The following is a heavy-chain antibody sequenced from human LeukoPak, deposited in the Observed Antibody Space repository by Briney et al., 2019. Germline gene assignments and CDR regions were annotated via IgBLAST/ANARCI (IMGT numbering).Heavy chain of an antibody. J-gene: IGHJ5*02. CDR1: GGSISSSSYY. Sequence: SETLSLTCTVSGGSISSSSYYWGWIRQPPGKGLEWIGSIYYSGSTYYNPSLKSRVTISVDTSKNQFSLKLSSVTAADTAVYYCAREESFDYSNYFLGHNWFDPWGQGTLVTVSS. V-gene: IGHV4-39*07. CDR3: AREESFDYSNYFLGHNWFDP. CDR2: IYYSGST. D-gene: IGHD4-11*01.